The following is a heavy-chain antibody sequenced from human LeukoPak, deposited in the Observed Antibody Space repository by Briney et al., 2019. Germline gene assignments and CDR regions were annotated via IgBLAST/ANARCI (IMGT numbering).Heavy chain of an antibody. CDR3: AKAEASGYNYGPFDD. J-gene: IGHJ4*02. Sequence: GGSLRLSCTTSGFAFTGYGLNWVRQAPGKGLEWISYMSGNAVDAYYADSVKGRFTISRDTSKDTLYLQMNSLRDEDTALYYCAKAEASGYNYGPFDDWGQGTLVTVSS. D-gene: IGHD5-18*01. V-gene: IGHV3-23*01. CDR1: GFAFTGYG. CDR2: MSGNAVDA.